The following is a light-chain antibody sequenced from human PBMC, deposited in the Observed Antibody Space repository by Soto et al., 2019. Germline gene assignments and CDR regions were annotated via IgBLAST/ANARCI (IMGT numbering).Light chain of an antibody. J-gene: IGKJ1*01. CDR1: QSISSW. V-gene: IGKV1-5*01. CDR2: DAS. CDR3: QQYNSYST. Sequence: DIQMTQSPSTLSASVGDRVTTTCRASQSISSWLAWYQQKPGKAPKLLIYDASSLESGVPSRFSGSGSGTEFTPTISSLQPDDFATYYCQQYNSYSTFGQGTKVDI.